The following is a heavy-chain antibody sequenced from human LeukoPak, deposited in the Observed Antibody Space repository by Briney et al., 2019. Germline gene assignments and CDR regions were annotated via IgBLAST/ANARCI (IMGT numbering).Heavy chain of an antibody. V-gene: IGHV3-48*03. CDR3: ASLDYGDSKDDY. J-gene: IGHJ4*02. CDR1: GFTFSSYE. CDR2: ISSSGSTI. D-gene: IGHD4-17*01. Sequence: GGSLRLSCAASGFTFSSYEMNWVRQAPGKGLEWVSYISSSGSTICYADSVKGRFTISRDNAKNSLYLQMNSLRAEDTAVYYCASLDYGDSKDDYWGQGTLVTVSS.